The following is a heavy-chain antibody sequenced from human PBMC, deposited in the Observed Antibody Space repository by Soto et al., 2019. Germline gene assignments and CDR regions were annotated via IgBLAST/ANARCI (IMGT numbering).Heavy chain of an antibody. CDR2: IHYTGSI. D-gene: IGHD2-21*02. CDR3: AREDDGGDRDYYGLDV. V-gene: IGHV4-30-4*08. CDR1: GGSISSEYFH. J-gene: IGHJ6*04. Sequence: PSETLSLTCAVSGGSISSEYFHWTWIRQSPGKGLEWIGYIHYTGSIMYNPSFKSRLTMAVDTTKNQFSLQLTSVTAADTAVYFCAREDDGGDRDYYGLDVWGKGTTVTVSS.